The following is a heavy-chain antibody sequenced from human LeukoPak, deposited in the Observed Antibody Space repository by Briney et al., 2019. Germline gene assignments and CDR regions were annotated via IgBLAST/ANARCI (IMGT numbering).Heavy chain of an antibody. CDR2: IKSKTDGGTT. J-gene: IGHJ4*02. CDR1: GFTFSNAW. D-gene: IGHD3-10*01. V-gene: IGHV3-15*07. Sequence: GGSLRLSCAASGFTFSNAWMNWVRQAPGKGLEWVGRIKSKTDGGTTDYAAPVKGGFTISRDDSKNTLYLQMNSLKTEDTAVYYCTTDSFGVWFGELPEDYWGQGTLVTVSS. CDR3: TTDSFGVWFGELPEDY.